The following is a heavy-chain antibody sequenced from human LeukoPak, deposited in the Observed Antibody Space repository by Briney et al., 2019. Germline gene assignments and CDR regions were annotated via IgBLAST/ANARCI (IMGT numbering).Heavy chain of an antibody. D-gene: IGHD2-15*01. V-gene: IGHV3-23*01. CDR3: ARGGDIVVVVAAIDY. J-gene: IGHJ4*02. CDR2: ISGSGGST. CDR1: GFTFSSYA. Sequence: PGGSLRLSCAASGFTFSSYAMSWVRQAPGKGLEWVSAISGSGGSTYYADSVKGRFTISRDNSKNSLYLQMNSLRAEDTAVYYCARGGDIVVVVAAIDYWGQGTLVTVSS.